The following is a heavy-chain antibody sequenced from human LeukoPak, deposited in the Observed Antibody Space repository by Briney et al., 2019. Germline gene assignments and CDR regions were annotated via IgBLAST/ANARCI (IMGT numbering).Heavy chain of an antibody. D-gene: IGHD4/OR15-4a*01. J-gene: IGHJ4*02. CDR3: ARRAGAHSHPYDY. CDR1: GYTFTSYG. V-gene: IGHV3-23*01. CDR2: ISGSGGST. Sequence: GASVKVSCKASGYTFTSYGINWVRQAPGKGLEWVSAISGSGGSTYYADSVKGRFTISRDNSKNTLYLQMNSLRAEDTAVYYCARRAGAHSHPYDYWGQGTLVTVSS.